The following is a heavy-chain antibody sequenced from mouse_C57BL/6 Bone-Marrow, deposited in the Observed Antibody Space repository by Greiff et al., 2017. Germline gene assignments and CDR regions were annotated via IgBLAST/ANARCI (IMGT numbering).Heavy chain of an antibody. Sequence: EVQLVESGGDLVKPGGSLKLSCAASGFTFSSYGMSWVRQTPDKRLEWVATISSGGSYTYYPDSVKGRFTISRDNTKNTQYLQMSSLKSEDTAKYYCTRHEYYVPYYAMDYWGQGTSVTVSS. V-gene: IGHV5-6*01. CDR3: TRHEYYVPYYAMDY. J-gene: IGHJ4*01. CDR2: ISSGGSYT. D-gene: IGHD1-1*01. CDR1: GFTFSSYG.